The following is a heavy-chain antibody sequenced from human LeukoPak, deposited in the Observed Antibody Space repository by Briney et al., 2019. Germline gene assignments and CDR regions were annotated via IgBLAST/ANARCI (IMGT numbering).Heavy chain of an antibody. CDR1: GYTFTGYY. D-gene: IGHD2-2*01. CDR2: INPNSGGT. CDR3: ARELNTCSSTSCYWSYYYYGMDV. J-gene: IGHJ6*02. Sequence: ASVKVSCKASGYTFTGYYMHWVRQAPGQGLEWMGWINPNSGGTNYAQKFQGRVTMTRDTSISTAYMELSRLRSDDTAVYHCARELNTCSSTSCYWSYYYYGMDVWGQGTTVTVSS. V-gene: IGHV1-2*02.